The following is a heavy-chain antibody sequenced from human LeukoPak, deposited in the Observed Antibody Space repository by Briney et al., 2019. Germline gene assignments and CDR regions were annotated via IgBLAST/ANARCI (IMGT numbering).Heavy chain of an antibody. D-gene: IGHD3-16*01. CDR2: ISNSGST. V-gene: IGHV4-59*11. CDR1: GGAITSHY. J-gene: IGHJ6*03. CDR3: GRDALIGYFSYYYMDV. Sequence: SETLSLTCTVSGGAITSHYWTWIRQSPVKGLEWIGDISNSGSTSYNPSLKSRVTVSIDTSKNQFSLKLSSVTAADTAVYYCGRDALIGYFSYYYMDVWGKGTTVTVSS.